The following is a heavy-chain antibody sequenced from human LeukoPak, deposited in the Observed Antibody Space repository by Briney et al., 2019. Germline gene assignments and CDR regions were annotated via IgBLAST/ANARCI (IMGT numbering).Heavy chain of an antibody. D-gene: IGHD6-19*01. CDR2: ISGSGGST. Sequence: GGSLRLSCAASGFTFSSYAMSWVRQAPGKGLEWVSAISGSGGSTYYADSVKGRFTISRDNSKNTLYLQMNSLRAEDTAVYYCAKTQSSSGWSYYYYYGMDVWGQGTTVTVS. CDR1: GFTFSSYA. J-gene: IGHJ6*02. CDR3: AKTQSSSGWSYYYYYGMDV. V-gene: IGHV3-23*01.